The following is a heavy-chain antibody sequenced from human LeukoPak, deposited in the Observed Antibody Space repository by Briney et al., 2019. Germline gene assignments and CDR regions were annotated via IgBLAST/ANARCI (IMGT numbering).Heavy chain of an antibody. CDR1: GGSISSGDYY. J-gene: IGHJ4*02. V-gene: IGHV3-11*04. CDR2: ITASGTAM. CDR3: ASSGSYRFDY. Sequence: LSLTCTVSGGSISSGDYYWSWIRQAPGKGLEWVSHITASGTAMFYADSVKGRFTISRDNAKNSLYLQMNSLRDEDTAVYYCASSGSYRFDYWGQGTLVTVSS. D-gene: IGHD1-26*01.